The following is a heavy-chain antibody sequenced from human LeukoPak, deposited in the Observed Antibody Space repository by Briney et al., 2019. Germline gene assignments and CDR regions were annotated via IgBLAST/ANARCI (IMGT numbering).Heavy chain of an antibody. CDR2: IYYSGST. CDR1: GGSISSYY. V-gene: IGHV4-59*08. D-gene: IGHD3-10*01. Sequence: PSETLSLTCTVSGGSISSYYWSWIRQPPGKGLEWIGYIYYSGSTNYNPSLKSRVTISVDTSKSQFSLRLSSVTAADTAIYYCARLYGSGSFQYFDYWGQGTLVTVSS. CDR3: ARLYGSGSFQYFDY. J-gene: IGHJ4*02.